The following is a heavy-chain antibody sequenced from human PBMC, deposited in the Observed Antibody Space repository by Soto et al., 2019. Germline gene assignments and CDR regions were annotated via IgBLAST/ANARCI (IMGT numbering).Heavy chain of an antibody. Sequence: ASVKVSCKASGYTFTSYGISWVRQAPGQGLEWMGWISAYNGNTNYAQKRQGRVTMTTDTSTSTAYMELRSLRSDDTAVYYCARLADSSGYYYGADYWGQGTLVTVSS. CDR1: GYTFTSYG. J-gene: IGHJ4*02. D-gene: IGHD3-22*01. CDR3: ARLADSSGYYYGADY. CDR2: ISAYNGNT. V-gene: IGHV1-18*04.